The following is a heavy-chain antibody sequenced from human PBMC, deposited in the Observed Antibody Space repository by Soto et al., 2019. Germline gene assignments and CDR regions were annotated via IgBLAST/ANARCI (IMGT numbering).Heavy chain of an antibody. CDR2: IYSGGST. CDR1: GFTVSSNY. CDR3: ARVVNDYGDFGAYDY. V-gene: IGHV3-53*04. D-gene: IGHD4-17*01. J-gene: IGHJ4*02. Sequence: GGSLRLSCAASGFTVSSNYMGWVRQAPGKGLEWVSVIYSGGSTYYADSVKGRFTISRHNSKNTLYLQMNSLRAEDTAVYYCARVVNDYGDFGAYDYWGQGTLVTVSS.